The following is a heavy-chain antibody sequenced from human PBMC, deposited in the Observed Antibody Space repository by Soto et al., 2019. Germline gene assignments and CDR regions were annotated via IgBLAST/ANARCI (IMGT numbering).Heavy chain of an antibody. CDR1: GFPFSSYA. CDR2: ISGSGGST. D-gene: IGHD2-2*01. J-gene: IGHJ4*02. CDR3: AKDRHEGYCISTSCYFDY. V-gene: IGHV3-23*01. Sequence: GGSLRLSCAASGFPFSSYAMSWVRQAPGKGLEWVSAISGSGGSTYYADSVKGRFTISSDNSKHTLYLQMNSLRAEDTAVYYCAKDRHEGYCISTSCYFDYWGQGT.